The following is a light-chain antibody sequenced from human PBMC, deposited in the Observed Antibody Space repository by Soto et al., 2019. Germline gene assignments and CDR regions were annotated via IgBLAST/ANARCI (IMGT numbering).Light chain of an antibody. CDR3: CSYAGRRV. J-gene: IGLJ2*01. Sequence: QSVLTQPRSVSWSPGQSVTISCTGTSSDVGGYNYVSWYQQHPGKAPKLMIYDVSKRPSGVPDRFSGSKSGNTASLTISGLQAEAEADYYCCSYAGRRVFGGGTTLTVL. V-gene: IGLV2-11*01. CDR2: DVS. CDR1: SSDVGGYNY.